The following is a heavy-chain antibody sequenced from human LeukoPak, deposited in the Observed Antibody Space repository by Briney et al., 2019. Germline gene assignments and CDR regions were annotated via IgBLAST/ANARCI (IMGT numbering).Heavy chain of an antibody. CDR3: AREPGYSGSFDY. CDR1: GGSISSYY. J-gene: IGHJ4*02. CDR2: IYTSGST. V-gene: IGHV4-4*07. Sequence: SETLSLTCTVSGGSISSYYWSWIRQPAGKGLEWIGRIYTSGSTNYNPSLKSRVTVSVDKSKNQFSLKLSSVTAADTAVYYCAREPGYSGSFDYWGQGTLVTVSS. D-gene: IGHD3-9*01.